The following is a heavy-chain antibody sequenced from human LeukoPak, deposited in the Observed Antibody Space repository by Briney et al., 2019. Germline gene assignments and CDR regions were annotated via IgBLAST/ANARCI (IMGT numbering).Heavy chain of an antibody. D-gene: IGHD3-10*02. Sequence: GGPLRLSCAASGFTFSSYEMSWVRQAPGKGLEWVSYISSSGSTIYYADSVKGRFTISRDNAKNSLYLQMNSLRAEDTAVYYCAELGITMIGGVWGKGTTVTISS. V-gene: IGHV3-48*03. CDR2: ISSSGSTI. CDR1: GFTFSSYE. J-gene: IGHJ6*04. CDR3: AELGITMIGGV.